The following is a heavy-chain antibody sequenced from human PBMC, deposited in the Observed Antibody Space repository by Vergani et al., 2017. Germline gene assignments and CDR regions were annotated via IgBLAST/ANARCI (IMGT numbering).Heavy chain of an antibody. CDR1: LSSISSTNS. CDR2: IYHSGST. D-gene: IGHD3-16*01. V-gene: IGHV4-4*02. Sequence: QVQLQESGPGLVKPSGTLSLTCPLSLSSISSTNSSSWVRQPPGKGLGLLGEIYHSGSTNYNPSLKSRVTISVDKSKNQFSLKLSSVTAADTAVYYCARAGIYYGRGWFDPWGQGTLVTVSS. CDR3: ARAGIYYGRGWFDP. J-gene: IGHJ5*02.